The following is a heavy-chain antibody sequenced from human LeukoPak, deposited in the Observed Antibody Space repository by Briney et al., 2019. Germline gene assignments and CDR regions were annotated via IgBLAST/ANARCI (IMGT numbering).Heavy chain of an antibody. J-gene: IGHJ5*02. CDR3: ARAGHSGYTHWFDP. CDR1: GGTFSSYA. CDR2: IIPVLGTA. D-gene: IGHD5-12*01. Sequence: ASVKVSCKASGGTFSSYAISWVRQAPGQGLEWMGGIIPVLGTANYAQKFQGRVTITADESTSTAYMELSSLRSEDTAVYYCARAGHSGYTHWFDPWGQGTLVTVSS. V-gene: IGHV1-69*01.